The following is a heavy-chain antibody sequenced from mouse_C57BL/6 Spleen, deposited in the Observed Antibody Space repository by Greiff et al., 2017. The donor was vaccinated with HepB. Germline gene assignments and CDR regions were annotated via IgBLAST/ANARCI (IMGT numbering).Heavy chain of an antibody. CDR3: ARSDYYGSSSFAY. Sequence: VKLVESGAELVMPGASVKLSCKASGYTFTSYWMHWVKQRPGQGLEWIGEIDPSDSYTNYNQKFKGKSTLTVDKSSSTAYMQLSSLTSEDSAVYYCARSDYYGSSSFAYWGQGTLVTVSA. D-gene: IGHD1-1*01. V-gene: IGHV1-69*01. CDR1: GYTFTSYW. J-gene: IGHJ3*01. CDR2: IDPSDSYT.